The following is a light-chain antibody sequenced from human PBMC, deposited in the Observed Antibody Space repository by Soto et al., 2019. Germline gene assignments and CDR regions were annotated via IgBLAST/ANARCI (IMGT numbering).Light chain of an antibody. V-gene: IGKV1-39*01. CDR3: QQSYSSPYT. CDR2: GAS. J-gene: IGKJ2*01. CDR1: QSINIY. Sequence: IQMTQSPSSLSASVGDSVTVTCRASQSINIYLNWYQQKPGEAPTLLIYGASSMQSGVPSRFTGGGSGTDFTLTISSLQPEDFATYYCQQSYSSPYTFGQGTKLEIK.